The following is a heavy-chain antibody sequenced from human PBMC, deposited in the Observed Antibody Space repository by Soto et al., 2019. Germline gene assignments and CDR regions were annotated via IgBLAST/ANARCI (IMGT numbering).Heavy chain of an antibody. Sequence: PSETLSLTCAVYGGSFSGYYWSWIRQPPGKGLEWIGEINHSGSTNYNPSLKSRVTISVDTSKNQFSLKLSSETAADTAVYYCARGPLSGYRDYFDYWGQGTLVTVSS. D-gene: IGHD3-22*01. J-gene: IGHJ4*02. CDR3: ARGPLSGYRDYFDY. CDR1: GGSFSGYY. V-gene: IGHV4-34*01. CDR2: INHSGST.